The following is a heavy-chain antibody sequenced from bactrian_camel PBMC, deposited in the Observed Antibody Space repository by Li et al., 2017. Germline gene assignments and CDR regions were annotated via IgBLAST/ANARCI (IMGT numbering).Heavy chain of an antibody. D-gene: IGHD2*01. V-gene: IGHV3S53*01. CDR2: IDSDGET. J-gene: IGHJ4*01. CDR1: TGTFRSAC. Sequence: HVQLVESGGGSVQARGSLRLSCAASTGTFRSACMGWIRQVSGKEREGVASIDSDGETTYADSVKGRFTISRDNAKNSVYLQMNSLKLEDTAMYYCAADFGPYCSGSYLARRANFEGQGTQVTVS.